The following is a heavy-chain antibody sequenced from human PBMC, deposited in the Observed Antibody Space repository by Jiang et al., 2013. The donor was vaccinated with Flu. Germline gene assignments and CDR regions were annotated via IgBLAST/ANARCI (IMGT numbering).Heavy chain of an antibody. J-gene: IGHJ4*01. CDR3: TRETVVGTAAGTFDY. CDR1: GDSVSGGGFY. Sequence: SGSGLVKPSQTLSLTCTVSGDSVSGGGFYWTWIRQHPGKGLEWIGYTYYSGSTHYNPSLKSRASISMDMSENQFSLKLSSVTAADTAVYYCTRETVVGTAAGTFDYWGHGTLVTVSS. D-gene: IGHD1-7*01. CDR2: TYYSGST. V-gene: IGHV4-31*03.